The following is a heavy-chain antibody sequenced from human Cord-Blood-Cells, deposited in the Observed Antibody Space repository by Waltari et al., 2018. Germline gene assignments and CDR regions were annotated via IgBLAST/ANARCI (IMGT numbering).Heavy chain of an antibody. J-gene: IGHJ3*02. CDR2: IYYCGST. CDR1: GGSISSYY. Sequence: QVQLQESGPGLVTPSETLSLTCTVSGGSISSYYWSWIRPPPGKGLEWIGYIYYCGSTNYNPSLKSRVTISVDTSKNQFSLKLSSVTAADTAVYYCARQPDDSSGYYYAFDIWGQGTMVTVSS. V-gene: IGHV4-59*08. CDR3: ARQPDDSSGYYYAFDI. D-gene: IGHD3-22*01.